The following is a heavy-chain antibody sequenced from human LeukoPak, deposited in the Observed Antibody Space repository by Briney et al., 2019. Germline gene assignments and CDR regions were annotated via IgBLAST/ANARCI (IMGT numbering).Heavy chain of an antibody. J-gene: IGHJ4*02. CDR1: GFTFDDYA. Sequence: PGGSLRLSCAASGFTFDDYAMHWVRQAPGKGLEGVSGSSWNSGSIGYADSVKCRFTISRDNAKNSLYLQMNSLTAEDTPLYYCARDRDIVVEKGVDYWGQGTLVTVSS. D-gene: IGHD2-2*01. CDR3: ARDRDIVVEKGVDY. V-gene: IGHV3-9*01. CDR2: SSWNSGSI.